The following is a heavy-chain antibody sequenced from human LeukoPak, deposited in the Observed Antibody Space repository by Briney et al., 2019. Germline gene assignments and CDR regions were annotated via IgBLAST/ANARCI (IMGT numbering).Heavy chain of an antibody. D-gene: IGHD6-19*01. CDR3: VNMRGGAVAGTRSDY. CDR2: IRSDGSTK. Sequence: PGGSLRLSCAASGFTFSVYGMHWVRQAPGKGLEWVTCIRSDGSTKYYADSVKGRFTISRDNAKNTLYLQMNSLTAEDTAVYYCVNMRGGAVAGTRSDYWGQGTLVTVSS. CDR1: GFTFSVYG. J-gene: IGHJ4*02. V-gene: IGHV3-30*02.